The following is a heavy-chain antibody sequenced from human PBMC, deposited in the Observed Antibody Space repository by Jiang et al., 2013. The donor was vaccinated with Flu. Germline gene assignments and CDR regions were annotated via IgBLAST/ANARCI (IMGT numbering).Heavy chain of an antibody. D-gene: IGHD5-12*01. J-gene: IGHJ6*03. Sequence: VQLVESGGGLVKPGGSLRLSCATSGFNFSIYSMNWVRQAPGKGLEWVSSISSSRRYIYYAGSVTGRFTISRDNAKNSLYLQMNSLRAEDTAVYYCARGRGYNGFDINYYYYMDVWGKGTTVTVSS. CDR1: GFNFSIYS. CDR2: ISSSRRYI. V-gene: IGHV3-21*01. CDR3: ARGRGYNGFDINYYYYMDV.